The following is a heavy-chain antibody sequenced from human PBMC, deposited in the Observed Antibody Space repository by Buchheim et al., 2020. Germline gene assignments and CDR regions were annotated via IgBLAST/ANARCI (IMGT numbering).Heavy chain of an antibody. D-gene: IGHD5-12*01. CDR2: IYYSGST. V-gene: IGHV4-61*01. CDR1: GGSVSSSSYY. Sequence: QVQLQQWGAGLLKPSETLSLTCTVSGGSVSSSSYYWSWIRQPPGQGLEWIGHIYYSGSTNYNPSLKSRVTISVDTSKNQFSLNLSSVTAADTAVYSCARDVGGYSGYGANHWYFDLWGRGTL. CDR3: ARDVGGYSGYGANHWYFDL. J-gene: IGHJ2*01.